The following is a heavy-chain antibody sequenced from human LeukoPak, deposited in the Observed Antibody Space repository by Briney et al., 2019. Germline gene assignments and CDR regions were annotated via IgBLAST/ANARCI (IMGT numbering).Heavy chain of an antibody. J-gene: IGHJ4*02. CDR1: GFTFSTYW. D-gene: IGHD2-15*01. Sequence: GTSLRLSCAASGFTFSTYWMHWVRQAPGKGLVWVSRINSDETTTRYADSVKGRFTISRDNAKSTLYLEMNSLRAEDTAVYYCTRSGYCSGGNCNSYFDSWGQGTPVTVSS. V-gene: IGHV3-74*01. CDR3: TRSGYCSGGNCNSYFDS. CDR2: INSDETTT.